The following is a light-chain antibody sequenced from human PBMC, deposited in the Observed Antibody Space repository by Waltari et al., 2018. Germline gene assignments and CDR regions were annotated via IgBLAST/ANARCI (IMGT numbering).Light chain of an antibody. CDR3: GAWDSSLTAGV. CDR2: ENN. CDR1: SSHIENNY. J-gene: IGLJ2*01. V-gene: IGLV1-51*02. Sequence: QSVLTQPPSVSAAPGQKVTISCSGSSSHIENNYVSWYQQLPGTAPKLHIYENNTRPSGIPDRFSGSKSGTSATLDITGLRTGDEADYYCGAWDSSLTAGVFGGGTKLTVL.